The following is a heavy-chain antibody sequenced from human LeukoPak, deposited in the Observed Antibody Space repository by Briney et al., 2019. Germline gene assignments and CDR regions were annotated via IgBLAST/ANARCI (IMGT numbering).Heavy chain of an antibody. J-gene: IGHJ4*02. CDR2: IRSKAYGGTT. CDR3: TSLLDWLLYNVPDY. V-gene: IGHV3-49*04. Sequence: GGSLRLSCTASGFTFGDYAMSWVRQAPGKGLEWVGFIRSKAYGGTTEYAASVKGRFTISRDDSKSIAYLQMNSLKTEDTAVYYCTSLLDWLLYNVPDYWGQGTLVTVSS. D-gene: IGHD3-9*01. CDR1: GFTFGDYA.